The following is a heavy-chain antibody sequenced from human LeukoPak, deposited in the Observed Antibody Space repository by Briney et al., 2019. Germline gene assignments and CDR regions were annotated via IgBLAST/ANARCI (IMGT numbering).Heavy chain of an antibody. CDR2: ISGSADRI. D-gene: IGHD6-6*01. J-gene: IGHJ4*02. CDR1: GFTFSSYA. Sequence: GGSLRLSCAASGFTFSSYAMSWVRQAPGKGLEWVSAISGSADRIHYADSVKGRFTISRDNSKNTLYLQMNTLRAEDTAVYYCATTSEYSSSSLWYWGQGTLVTVSS. CDR3: ATTSEYSSSSLWY. V-gene: IGHV3-23*01.